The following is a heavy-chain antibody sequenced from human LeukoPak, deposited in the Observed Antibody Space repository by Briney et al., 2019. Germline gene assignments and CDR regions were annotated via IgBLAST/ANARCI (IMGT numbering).Heavy chain of an antibody. CDR1: GITLSNYG. J-gene: IGHJ4*02. Sequence: PGGSLRLSCAVPGITLSNYGMSWVRQAPGKGLEWVAGLSGSGGGTNYADSVQGRFTISRDNPKNTLYLQMNSLRAEDTAVYFCAKRGVVIRVFLVGFHKEAYYFASWGQGALVTVSS. CDR2: LSGSGGGT. CDR3: AKRGVVIRVFLVGFHKEAYYFAS. V-gene: IGHV3-23*01. D-gene: IGHD3-10*01.